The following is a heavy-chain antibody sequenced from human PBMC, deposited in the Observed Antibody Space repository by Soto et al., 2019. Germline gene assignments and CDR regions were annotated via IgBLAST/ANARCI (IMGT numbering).Heavy chain of an antibody. J-gene: IGHJ1*01. CDR2: ISGGGGTT. CDR1: GFTFSSYA. D-gene: IGHD6-13*01. CDR3: AKDQAAAGTISRYFQH. Sequence: GGSLRLSCASSGFTFSSYAMSWVRQAPGKGLEWVSGISGGGGTTYYADSAKGRFTISRDNSKNTLYLQVNSLRAEDTAVYYCAKDQAAAGTISRYFQHWGQGTLVTVSS. V-gene: IGHV3-23*01.